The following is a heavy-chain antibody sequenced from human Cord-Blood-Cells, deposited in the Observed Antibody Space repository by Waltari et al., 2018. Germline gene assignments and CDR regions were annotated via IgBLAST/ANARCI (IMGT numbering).Heavy chain of an antibody. V-gene: IGHV3-73*02. Sequence: EVQLVESGGGLVQPWGSLKLSCAASGFTFSGSAMHWVRQASGKGLAWVGRIRSKANSYATAYAASVKGRFTISRDDSKNTAYLQMNSLKTEDTAVYYCTHEGGSDTTLDFDLWGRGTLVTVSS. CDR3: THEGGSDTTLDFDL. J-gene: IGHJ2*01. D-gene: IGHD2-21*02. CDR1: GFTFSGSA. CDR2: IRSKANSYAT.